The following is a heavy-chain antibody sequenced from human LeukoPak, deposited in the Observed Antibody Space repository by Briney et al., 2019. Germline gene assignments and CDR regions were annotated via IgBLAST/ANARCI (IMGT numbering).Heavy chain of an antibody. CDR2: MNPNSGGT. CDR3: ARDVGEYCSSTSCYASDY. Sequence: ASVKVSCKVSGYTFTSYDINWVRQATGQGLEWMGWMNPNSGGTNYAQKFQGRVTMTRDTSISTAYMELSRLRSDDTAVYYCARDVGEYCSSTSCYASDYWGQGTLVTVSS. CDR1: GYTFTSYD. J-gene: IGHJ4*02. D-gene: IGHD2-2*01. V-gene: IGHV1-2*02.